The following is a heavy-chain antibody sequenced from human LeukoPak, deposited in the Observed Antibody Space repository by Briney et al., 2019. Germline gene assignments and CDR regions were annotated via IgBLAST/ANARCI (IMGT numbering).Heavy chain of an antibody. V-gene: IGHV3-7*01. CDR3: ARHVGTYYDY. CDR1: GFTVSDYW. D-gene: IGHD1-26*01. Sequence: PGGSLRLSCTASGFTVSDYWMSWVRQAPGKGLEWVANIKQDGIEKYYVDSVKGRFTISRDNAKNSLYLQMNSLRAEDTAVYYCARHVGTYYDYWGQGTLVTVSS. CDR2: IKQDGIEK. J-gene: IGHJ4*02.